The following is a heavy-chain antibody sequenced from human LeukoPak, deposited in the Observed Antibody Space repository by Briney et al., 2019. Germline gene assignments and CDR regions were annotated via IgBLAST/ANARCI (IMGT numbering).Heavy chain of an antibody. V-gene: IGHV4-4*07. Sequence: SETLSLTCTVSGGSFSPDYWSWIRQPAGQGLEWIGRIYTSGSSNYNPSLKSRATMSVDTSKNQISLKLTSVTAADTAVYYCARDRFSGSFSGFDYWGQGALVTASS. D-gene: IGHD1-26*01. J-gene: IGHJ4*02. CDR1: GGSFSPDY. CDR3: ARDRFSGSFSGFDY. CDR2: IYTSGSS.